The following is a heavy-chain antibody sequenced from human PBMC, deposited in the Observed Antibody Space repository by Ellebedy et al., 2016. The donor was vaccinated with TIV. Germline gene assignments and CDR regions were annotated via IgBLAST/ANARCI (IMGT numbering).Heavy chain of an antibody. J-gene: IGHJ6*03. CDR3: ARDLRYFDHGWNLGWEGNYYYYMDV. CDR1: GGSISSYY. CDR2: IYYSGST. V-gene: IGHV4-59*01. D-gene: IGHD3-9*01. Sequence: SETLSLTCTVSGGSISSYYWSWIRQPPGKGLEWIGYIYYSGSTNYNPSLKSRVTISVDTSKNQFSLKLSSVTAADTAVYYCARDLRYFDHGWNLGWEGNYYYYMDVWGKGTTVTVSS.